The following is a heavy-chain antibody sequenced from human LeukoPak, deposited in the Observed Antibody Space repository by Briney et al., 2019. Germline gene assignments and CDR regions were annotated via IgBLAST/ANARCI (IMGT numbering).Heavy chain of an antibody. CDR3: ARSSGPRVDYAFDI. J-gene: IGHJ3*02. D-gene: IGHD6-19*01. CDR1: GGSISSYY. V-gene: IGHV4-59*01. Sequence: PPETLSLTCTVSGGSISSYYWSWIRQPPGKGLEWIGYIYYSGSTNYNPSLKSRVTISVDTSKNQFSLKLSSVTAADTAVYYCARSSGPRVDYAFDIWGQGTMVTVSS. CDR2: IYYSGST.